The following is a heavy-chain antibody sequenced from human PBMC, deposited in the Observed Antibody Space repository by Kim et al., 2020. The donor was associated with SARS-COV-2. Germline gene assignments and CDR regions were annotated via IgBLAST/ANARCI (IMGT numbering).Heavy chain of an antibody. CDR2: MYGRGDT. J-gene: IGHJ4*01. Sequence: GGSLRLSCAASGFTFSTFTMSWVRQAPGKGLEWVSAMYGRGDTFYADSVKGRFTISRDNSRATVYLQMKSLRPEDTAIYYCAKDRKPDSGWPIDYWG. CDR3: AKDRKPDSGWPIDY. V-gene: IGHV3-23*01. D-gene: IGHD6-19*01. CDR1: GFTFSTFT.